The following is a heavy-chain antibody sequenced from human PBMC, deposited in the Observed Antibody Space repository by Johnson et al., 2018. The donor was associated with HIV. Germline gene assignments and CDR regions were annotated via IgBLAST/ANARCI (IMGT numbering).Heavy chain of an antibody. CDR3: VFFYASFDI. CDR1: GFTFSSYG. V-gene: IGHV3-30*03. CDR2: ISYDGSKK. J-gene: IGHJ3*02. D-gene: IGHD2/OR15-2a*01. Sequence: QVQLVESGGGVVQPGRSLRLSCAASGFTFSSYGMHWVRQAPGKGLEWVAVISYDGSKKYYSDSVKGRFTISRDNSKNTLYVQMNSLRAEGTAVDYCVFFYASFDIWGQGTMVTVSS.